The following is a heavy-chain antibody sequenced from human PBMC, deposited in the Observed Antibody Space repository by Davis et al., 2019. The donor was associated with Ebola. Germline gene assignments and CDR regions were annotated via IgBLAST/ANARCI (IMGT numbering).Heavy chain of an antibody. CDR2: IKQDGSEK. CDR3: ARGIHWLYDAFDI. V-gene: IGHV3-7*01. D-gene: IGHD5-12*01. CDR1: GFTFSSYW. J-gene: IGHJ3*02. Sequence: PGGSLRLSCAASGFTFSSYWMSWVRQAPGKGLEWVANIKQDGSEKYYVDSVKGRFTISRDNAKNSLYLQMNSLRAEDTAVYYCARGIHWLYDAFDIWGQGTMVTVSS.